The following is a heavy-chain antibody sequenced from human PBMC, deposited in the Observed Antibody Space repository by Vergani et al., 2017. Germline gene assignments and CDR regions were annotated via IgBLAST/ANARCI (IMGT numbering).Heavy chain of an antibody. CDR3: ARDRGPYDYVWGSYRGYCDY. CDR2: INAGNGNT. Sequence: QVQLVQSGAEVKKPGASVKVSCKASGYTFTSYAMHWVRQAPGQRLEWMGWINAGNGNTKYSQKFQGRVTITRDTSASTAYMELSSLRSEDTAVYYCARDRGPYDYVWGSYRGYCDYWGQGTLVTVSS. CDR1: GYTFTSYA. J-gene: IGHJ4*02. D-gene: IGHD3-16*02. V-gene: IGHV1-3*01.